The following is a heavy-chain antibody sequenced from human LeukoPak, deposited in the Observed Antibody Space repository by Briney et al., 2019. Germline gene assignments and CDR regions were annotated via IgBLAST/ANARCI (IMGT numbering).Heavy chain of an antibody. J-gene: IGHJ4*02. CDR2: ISGDGGST. CDR3: AKDYYDSSGYGGSDY. Sequence: GGSLRLSCAATGFTFDDYAMHWVRHAPGKGLEWVSLISGDGGSTYYADSVKGRFTISRDNSKNSLYLQMNSLRTEDTALYYCAKDYYDSSGYGGSDYWGQGTLVTVSS. D-gene: IGHD3-22*01. V-gene: IGHV3-43*02. CDR1: GFTFDDYA.